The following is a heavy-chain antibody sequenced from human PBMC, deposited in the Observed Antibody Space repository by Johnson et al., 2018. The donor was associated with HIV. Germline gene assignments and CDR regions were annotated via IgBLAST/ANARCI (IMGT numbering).Heavy chain of an antibody. J-gene: IGHJ3*02. CDR2: ISWNSGSI. V-gene: IGHV3-9*01. CDR1: GFTFDDYG. CDR3: VRGLDS. Sequence: VQLVESGGGLVQPGRSLRLSCVTSGFTFDDYGMHWVRQAAGKGLEWVSGISWNSGSIAYGDSVKGRFTISRDNAKNTLYLQMNSLRAEDTAVYYCVRGLDSWGQGTEVTVSS.